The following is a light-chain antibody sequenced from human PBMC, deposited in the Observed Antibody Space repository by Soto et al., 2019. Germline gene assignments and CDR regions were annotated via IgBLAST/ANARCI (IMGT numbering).Light chain of an antibody. CDR3: QQYGSSPT. CDR1: QSVSSSY. Sequence: EIVLTQSPGTLSLSPGERATLSCRASQSVSSSYLAWYQQKPGQAPRLLIYGASSRATGIPDRFSGSGSGTGFTLTISRLEPEDFAVYYCQQYGSSPTFGQGTRLEI. V-gene: IGKV3-20*01. CDR2: GAS. J-gene: IGKJ5*01.